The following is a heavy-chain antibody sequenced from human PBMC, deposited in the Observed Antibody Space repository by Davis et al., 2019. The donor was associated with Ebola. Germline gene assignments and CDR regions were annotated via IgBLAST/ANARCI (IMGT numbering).Heavy chain of an antibody. CDR2: ISYDGSNK. D-gene: IGHD6-19*01. CDR3: AKDLSSGWYTGFDY. J-gene: IGHJ4*02. Sequence: GESLKISCAASGFTFSSYAMHWVRQAPGKGLEWVAVISYDGSNKYYADSVKGRFTISRDNSKNTLYLQMNSLRAEDTAVYYCAKDLSSGWYTGFDYWGQGTLVTVSS. V-gene: IGHV3-30-3*01. CDR1: GFTFSSYA.